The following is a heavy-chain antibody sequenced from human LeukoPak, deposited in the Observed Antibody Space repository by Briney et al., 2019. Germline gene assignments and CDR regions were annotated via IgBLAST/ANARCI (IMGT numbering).Heavy chain of an antibody. Sequence: SETLSLTCAVYGVFFSGYYWTWIRQPPGKGLEWIGEINHSGTTNYNPSLKSRVTISVDTSKNQFSLKLSSVTAADTAVYYCATSGYAGWANNYWGQGTLVTVSS. D-gene: IGHD5-12*01. CDR2: INHSGTT. CDR1: GVFFSGYY. CDR3: ATSGYAGWANNY. V-gene: IGHV4-34*01. J-gene: IGHJ4*02.